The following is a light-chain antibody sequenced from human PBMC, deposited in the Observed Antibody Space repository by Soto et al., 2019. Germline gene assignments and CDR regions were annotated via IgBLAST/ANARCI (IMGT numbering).Light chain of an antibody. CDR2: GAS. CDR3: QQYGSSPLIR. CDR1: QTVSITY. J-gene: IGKJ5*01. V-gene: IGKV3-20*01. Sequence: ILTQSPGTLSLSPGESATLSCRASQTVSITYLTWYQQKPGQAPRLLIFGASKRATGIPDRFSGSGSGRDFTLTISGLEPEDFAVYYCQQYGSSPLIRFGQGTRLE.